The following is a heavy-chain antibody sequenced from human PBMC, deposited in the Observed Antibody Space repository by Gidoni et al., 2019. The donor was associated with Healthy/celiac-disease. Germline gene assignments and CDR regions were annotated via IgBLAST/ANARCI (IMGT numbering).Heavy chain of an antibody. CDR3: AGSRIRHDYYGSGNSYYYGMDV. CDR2: NYHGGST. V-gene: IGHV4-4*02. D-gene: IGHD3-10*01. J-gene: IGHJ6*02. Sequence: QVQLQESGPGLVKPSGTLSLTCAVSGGSISSSNWWSWVRQPPGRGLEWIGENYHGGSTNYNPSLKSRVTISVDKSKTQFSLKLSSVTAAGTAVYYCAGSRIRHDYYGSGNSYYYGMDVWGQGTRVTVSS. CDR1: GGSISSSNW.